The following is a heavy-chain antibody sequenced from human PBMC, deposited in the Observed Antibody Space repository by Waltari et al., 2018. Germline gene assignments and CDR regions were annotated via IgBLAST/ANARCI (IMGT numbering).Heavy chain of an antibody. CDR2: IYYSGST. V-gene: IGHV4-39*07. J-gene: IGHJ6*02. CDR3: ARHAMGDRWFSELSYYYYGMDV. CDR1: GGSISSSSYY. Sequence: QLQLQESGPGLVKPSETLSLTCTVSGGSISSSSYYWGWFRQPPGKGLEWIGGIYYSGSTYYNPSLQSRVTISVDSSKNQFSLKLSSVTAADTAVYYCARHAMGDRWFSELSYYYYGMDVWGQGTTVTVSS. D-gene: IGHD3-10*01.